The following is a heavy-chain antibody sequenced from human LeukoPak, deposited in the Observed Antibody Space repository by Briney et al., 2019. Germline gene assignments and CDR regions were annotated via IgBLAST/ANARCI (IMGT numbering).Heavy chain of an antibody. CDR1: GYTFTSYG. V-gene: IGHV1-18*01. J-gene: IGHJ5*02. CDR3: ARGEGVYDFWSGCQFDP. Sequence: ASVKVSCKASGYTFTSYGISWVRQAPGQGLEWMGWISAYNGNTNYAQKLQGRVTMTTDTSTSTAYMELRSLRSDDTAVYYCARGEGVYDFWSGCQFDPWGQGTLVTVSS. D-gene: IGHD3-3*01. CDR2: ISAYNGNT.